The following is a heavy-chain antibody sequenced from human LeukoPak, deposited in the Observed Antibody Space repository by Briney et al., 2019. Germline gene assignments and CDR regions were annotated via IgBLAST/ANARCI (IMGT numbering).Heavy chain of an antibody. J-gene: IGHJ4*02. CDR1: GFTFSNYW. V-gene: IGHV3-7*01. CDR2: IKQDGSEI. Sequence: GGSLRLSCAASGFTFSNYWMSWVRQAPGKGLEWVANIKQDGSEIYYVDSVEGRFTISRDNAKNSLYLQMNSLRAEDTAVYYCTRDRSHSLSDFWSGPIIYNDYWGQGILVTVFS. D-gene: IGHD3-3*01. CDR3: TRDRSHSLSDFWSGPIIYNDY.